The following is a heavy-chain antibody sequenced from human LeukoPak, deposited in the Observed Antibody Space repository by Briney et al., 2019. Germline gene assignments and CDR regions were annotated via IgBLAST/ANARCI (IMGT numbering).Heavy chain of an antibody. CDR3: ARVRGGYYDFWSGYYIDY. Sequence: PSETLSLTCTVSGGSISSGDYYWSWIRQPPGKGLEWIGYIYYSGSTYYNPSLKSRVTISVDTSKNQFSLKLSSVTAADTAVYYCARVRGGYYDFWSGYYIDYWGREPWSPSPQ. CDR2: IYYSGST. V-gene: IGHV4-30-4*01. CDR1: GGSISSGDYY. J-gene: IGHJ4*02. D-gene: IGHD3-3*01.